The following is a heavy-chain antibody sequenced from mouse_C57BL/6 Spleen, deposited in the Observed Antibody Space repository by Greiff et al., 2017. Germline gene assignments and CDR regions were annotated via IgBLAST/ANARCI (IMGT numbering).Heavy chain of an antibody. V-gene: IGHV1-15*01. D-gene: IGHD1-1*01. J-gene: IGHJ4*01. CDR3: TRPYYYGTGDYAMDY. Sequence: QVQLKQSGAELVRPGASVTLSCKASGYTFTDYEMHWVKQTPVHGLEWIGAIDPETGGTAYNQKFKGKAILTADKSSSTAYMELRSLTSEDSAGYYCTRPYYYGTGDYAMDYWGQGTSVTVSS. CDR1: GYTFTDYE. CDR2: IDPETGGT.